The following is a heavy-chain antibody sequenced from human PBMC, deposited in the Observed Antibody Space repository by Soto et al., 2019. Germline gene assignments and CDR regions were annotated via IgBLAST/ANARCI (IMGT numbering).Heavy chain of an antibody. J-gene: IGHJ6*02. D-gene: IGHD3-9*01. CDR3: ARHVKQLRYFDWYPYYYGMDV. CDR1: GYSFTNYW. Sequence: GESLKISCKASGYSFTNYWIGWVRQMPGKGLEWMGIIYPGDSDTRYSPSFQGQVTISVDKSINTAYLQWSSLKASDTAMYYCARHVKQLRYFDWYPYYYGMDVWGQGTTVTVSS. V-gene: IGHV5-51*01. CDR2: IYPGDSDT.